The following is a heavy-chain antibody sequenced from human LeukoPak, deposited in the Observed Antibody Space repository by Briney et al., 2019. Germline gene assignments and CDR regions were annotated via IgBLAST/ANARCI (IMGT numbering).Heavy chain of an antibody. D-gene: IGHD1-14*01. CDR1: GGSISSSSYY. Sequence: SETLSLTCTVSGGSISSSSYYWGWIRQPPGKGLEWIGSIYYSGSTYYNPSLKSRVTISVDTSKNQFSLKLSSVTAADTAVYYCVRHAADSRRWYYYYMDVWGKGTTVTVSS. CDR3: VRHAADSRRWYYYYMDV. CDR2: IYYSGST. V-gene: IGHV4-39*01. J-gene: IGHJ6*03.